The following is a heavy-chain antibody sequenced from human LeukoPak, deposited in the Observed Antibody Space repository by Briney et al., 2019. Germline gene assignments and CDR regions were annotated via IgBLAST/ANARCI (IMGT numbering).Heavy chain of an antibody. Sequence: GGSLRLSCAASGFTFSSYWMHWVRQVPGKGLEWVSHINSDGSSTRYADSVKGRFTISRDNAKNTLYLQMNSLRAEDTAVYYCARAAIAALDYWSQGTLVTVSS. D-gene: IGHD6-6*01. J-gene: IGHJ4*02. V-gene: IGHV3-74*01. CDR2: INSDGSST. CDR3: ARAAIAALDY. CDR1: GFTFSSYW.